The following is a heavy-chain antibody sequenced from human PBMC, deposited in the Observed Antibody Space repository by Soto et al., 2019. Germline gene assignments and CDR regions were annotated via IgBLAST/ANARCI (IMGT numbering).Heavy chain of an antibody. CDR1: GFTFSSYG. Sequence: GWSLRLCCAASGFTFSSYGMHWVRQAPGKGLEWVAVIWYDGSNKYYADSVKGRFTISRDNSKNTLYLQMNSLRAEDTAVYYCARESSQNWFDPWGQGTLVTVSS. CDR3: ARESSQNWFDP. D-gene: IGHD2-15*01. J-gene: IGHJ5*02. V-gene: IGHV3-33*01. CDR2: IWYDGSNK.